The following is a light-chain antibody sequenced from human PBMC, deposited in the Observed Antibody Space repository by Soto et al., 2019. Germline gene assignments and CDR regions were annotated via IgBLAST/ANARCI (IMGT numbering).Light chain of an antibody. J-gene: IGLJ2*01. CDR1: RSNIGANY. CDR2: KTN. Sequence: QSVLTQPPSASGTPGQRVTVSCSGSRSNIGANYVFWYQQLPGAAPKVVIYKTNQRPSGVPDRFSASKSGTSASLAISGLRSEDEADYYCSAWDDSLRAVVFGGGTQLTVL. V-gene: IGLV1-47*01. CDR3: SAWDDSLRAVV.